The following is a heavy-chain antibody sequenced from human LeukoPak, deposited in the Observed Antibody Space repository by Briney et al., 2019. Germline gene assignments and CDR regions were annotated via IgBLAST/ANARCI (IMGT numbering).Heavy chain of an antibody. J-gene: IGHJ4*02. D-gene: IGHD6-19*01. CDR3: ALLAVASDFDY. CDR2: ISSGASTM. Sequence: PGGSLRLSCAASGFMFRSFEMYWVRQAPGKGLEWVAYISSGASTMYYADSLKGRFTISRYDAKNSLFLQMNSLRAEDTAVYYCALLAVASDFDYWGQGTLVTVSS. CDR1: GFMFRSFE. V-gene: IGHV3-48*03.